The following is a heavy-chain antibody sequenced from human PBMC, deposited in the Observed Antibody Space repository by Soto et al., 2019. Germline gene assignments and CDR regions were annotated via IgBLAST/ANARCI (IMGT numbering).Heavy chain of an antibody. J-gene: IGHJ4*02. V-gene: IGHV1-46*03. Sequence: WLHHSPRKRLEWMGIINPSGGSTNYAQKFQGRVTMTRDTSTSTVYMELSSLRSEDTAIYYCSRGYPPRDQLGNLPGAFWGQGTLVTVSS. CDR3: SRGYPPRDQLGNLPGAF. CDR2: INPSGGST. D-gene: IGHD1-1*01.